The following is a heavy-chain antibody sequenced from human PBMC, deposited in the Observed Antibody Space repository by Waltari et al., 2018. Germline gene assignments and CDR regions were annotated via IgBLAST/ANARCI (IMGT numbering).Heavy chain of an antibody. CDR3: AKDGDGSIYYFDY. CDR2: ISWDGGST. Sequence: EVQLVESGGVVVQPGGSLRLSCAASGFTFDDYAMHWVRQPPGKGLEWVSLISWDGGSTYYADSVKGRFTISRDNSKNSLYLQMNSLRAEDTALYYCAKDGDGSIYYFDYWGQGTLVTVSS. CDR1: GFTFDDYA. V-gene: IGHV3-43D*03. J-gene: IGHJ4*02. D-gene: IGHD3-3*01.